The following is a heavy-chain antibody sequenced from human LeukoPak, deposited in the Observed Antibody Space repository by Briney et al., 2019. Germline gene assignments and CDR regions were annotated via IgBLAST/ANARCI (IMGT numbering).Heavy chain of an antibody. CDR2: ISSSSSYI. Sequence: KPGRSLRLSCAASGFTFSSYSMNWVRQAPGKGLEWVSSISSSSSYIYYADSVKGRFTISRDNAKNSLYLQMNSLRAEDTAVYYCARRITTVRGPKGYYFDYWGQGTLVTVSS. CDR1: GFTFSSYS. V-gene: IGHV3-21*01. J-gene: IGHJ4*02. D-gene: IGHD3-10*01. CDR3: ARRITTVRGPKGYYFDY.